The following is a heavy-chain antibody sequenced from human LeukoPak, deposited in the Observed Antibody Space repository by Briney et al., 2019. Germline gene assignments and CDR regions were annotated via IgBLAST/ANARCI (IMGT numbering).Heavy chain of an antibody. CDR1: GGSISSYY. J-gene: IGHJ6*02. CDR3: ARHLPTDYYYGMDV. Sequence: SETLSLTCTVSGGSISSYYWNWIRQPPGKGLEWIGYIYYSGSTNYNPSLKSRVTISVDTSKNQFSLKLSSVTAADTAVYYCARHLPTDYYYGMDVWGQGTTVTVSS. D-gene: IGHD4-17*01. V-gene: IGHV4-59*08. CDR2: IYYSGST.